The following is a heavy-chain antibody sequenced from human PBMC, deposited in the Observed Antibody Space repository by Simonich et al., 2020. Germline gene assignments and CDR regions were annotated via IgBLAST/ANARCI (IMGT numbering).Heavy chain of an antibody. CDR1: GYTFTSYG. Sequence: QVQLVQSGAEVKKPGASLKVSCKASGYTFTSYGISWVRQAPGQGLEWMGGISAYNSNPNYAQKLQGRVTMTTDKSTRTAYRELRSLRSDDTAVYYCARDQGGRAAAATDYWGQGTLVTVSS. CDR3: ARDQGGRAAAATDY. V-gene: IGHV1-18*01. J-gene: IGHJ4*02. D-gene: IGHD6-13*01. CDR2: ISAYNSNP.